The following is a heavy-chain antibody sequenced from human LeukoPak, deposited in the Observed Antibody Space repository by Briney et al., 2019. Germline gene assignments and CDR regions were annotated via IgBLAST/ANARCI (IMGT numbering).Heavy chain of an antibody. CDR3: ARYGNGSGSYSRTTYYYYYMDV. Sequence: ASVKVSCKASGYTFTGYYMHWVRQAPGQGLEWMGWINPNSGGTNYAQKFQGRVTMTRDTSISTAYMELSRLRSDDTAVYYCARYGNGSGSYSRTTYYYYYMDVWGKGTTVTISS. J-gene: IGHJ6*03. CDR2: INPNSGGT. CDR1: GYTFTGYY. D-gene: IGHD3-10*01. V-gene: IGHV1-2*02.